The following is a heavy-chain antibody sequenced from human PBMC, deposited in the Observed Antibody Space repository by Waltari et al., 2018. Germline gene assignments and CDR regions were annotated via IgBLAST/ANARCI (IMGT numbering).Heavy chain of an antibody. CDR2: INPDGGST. CDR1: GYTFTSYF. J-gene: IGHJ6*02. V-gene: IGHV1-46*01. Sequence: QVQLVQSGAEVKKPGASVKVSCKASGYTFTSYFIHWVRQAPGQGLEWMGIINPDGGSTSDAQKFQGRVTMTRDTSTSTVYMELSSLRFEDTAVYYCARESREGLEHYYGMDVWGQGTTTTVSS. D-gene: IGHD5-12*01. CDR3: ARESREGLEHYYGMDV.